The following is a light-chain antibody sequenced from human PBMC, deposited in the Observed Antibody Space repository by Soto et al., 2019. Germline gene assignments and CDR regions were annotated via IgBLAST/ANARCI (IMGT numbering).Light chain of an antibody. Sequence: EIVLTQSPGTLSLSPGERSTLSCRASQSVSYTYLAWYQQKPGQAPRLLIHGVFSRATGIPDRFSGSGSGTDFTLTISRLEPEDFAVYYCQQYDNSPITFGQGTRLEIK. CDR2: GVF. V-gene: IGKV3-20*01. CDR3: QQYDNSPIT. J-gene: IGKJ5*01. CDR1: QSVSYTY.